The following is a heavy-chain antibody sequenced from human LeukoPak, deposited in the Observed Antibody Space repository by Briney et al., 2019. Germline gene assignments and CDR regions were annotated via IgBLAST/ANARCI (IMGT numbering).Heavy chain of an antibody. J-gene: IGHJ3*02. Sequence: GESLKISCKGSGYSFTTYWIGWVRQMPGKGLEWMGIIYPGDSDTRYSPSFQGQVTISVDKSITTAYLQWSSLKASDTAMYYCATSLECGSTSCYAFHIWGQGTMVTVSS. CDR3: ATSLECGSTSCYAFHI. CDR1: GYSFTTYW. CDR2: IYPGDSDT. V-gene: IGHV5-51*01. D-gene: IGHD2-2*01.